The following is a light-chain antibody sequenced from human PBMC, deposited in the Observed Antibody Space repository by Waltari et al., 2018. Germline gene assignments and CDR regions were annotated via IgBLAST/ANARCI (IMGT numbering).Light chain of an antibody. V-gene: IGLV1-51*02. CDR1: SSNIGNNY. J-gene: IGLJ7*01. Sequence: QSVLTQPPSVSAAPGQRVTISCSGGSSNIGNNYVSWYRQFPGTAPKLLIYEESGRPSGSPGRFSGSKSGTSATLDITGLQAGDEADYYCGTWDSSLSGAVFGGGTHLTVL. CDR2: EES. CDR3: GTWDSSLSGAV.